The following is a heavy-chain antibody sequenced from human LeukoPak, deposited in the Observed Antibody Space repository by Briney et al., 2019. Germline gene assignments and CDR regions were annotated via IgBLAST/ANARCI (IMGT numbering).Heavy chain of an antibody. Sequence: PSETLSLTCTVSGVYITNGLYFWNWIRQPAGKGLEWIGRIYTSGSTTYNPSLKSRVTISVDTSKNQFSLKLSSVPAADTAVYYCARFLLRVSSGPWGQGTLVTVSS. CDR3: ARFLLRVSSGP. CDR2: IYTSGST. D-gene: IGHD6-6*01. J-gene: IGHJ5*02. CDR1: GVYITNGLYF. V-gene: IGHV4-61*02.